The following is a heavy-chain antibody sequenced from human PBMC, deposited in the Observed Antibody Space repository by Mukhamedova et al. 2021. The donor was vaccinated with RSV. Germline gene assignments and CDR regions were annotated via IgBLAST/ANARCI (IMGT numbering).Heavy chain of an antibody. CDR3: ATKDY. J-gene: IGHJ4*02. V-gene: IGHV3-11*03. Sequence: VKGRFTISRDNAKNSLFLQMNNLRAEDTAVYYCATKDYWGQGTLVTVSS.